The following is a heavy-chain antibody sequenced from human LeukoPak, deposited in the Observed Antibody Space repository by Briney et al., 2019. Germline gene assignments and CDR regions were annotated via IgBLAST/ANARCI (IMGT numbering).Heavy chain of an antibody. CDR2: ISGSGGST. CDR1: GFTFSSYA. CDR3: YPSGTISRSGTRFDP. J-gene: IGHJ5*02. V-gene: IGHV3-23*01. D-gene: IGHD3-3*01. Sequence: GGSLRLSCAASGFTFSSYAMSWVRQAPGKGLEWVSAISGSGGSTYYADSVKGRFTISRDNSKNTLYLQMNSLRAEDTAVYYCYPSGTISRSGTRFDPWGQGTLVTVSS.